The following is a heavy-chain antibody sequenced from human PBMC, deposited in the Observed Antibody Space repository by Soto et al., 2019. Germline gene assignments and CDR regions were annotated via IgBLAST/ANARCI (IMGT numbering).Heavy chain of an antibody. V-gene: IGHV4-59*01. CDR1: GGSINNYF. D-gene: IGHD4-17*01. J-gene: IGHJ4*02. CDR2: IFYTGST. CDR3: ARPNDYGDYVLDS. Sequence: SETLSLTCTVSGGSINNYFWSWIRQPPGKGLEWIGYIFYTGSTNYNPSLRSRVTISVDTSKNQLSLKLRSVTAADTAVYYCARPNDYGDYVLDSWGQGTLVTV.